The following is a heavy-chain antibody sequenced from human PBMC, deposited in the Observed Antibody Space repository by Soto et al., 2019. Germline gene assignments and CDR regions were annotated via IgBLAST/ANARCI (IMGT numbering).Heavy chain of an antibody. Sequence: PGGSLRLSCAASGFTFSNYAMHWVRQAPGKGLEWVALISYDGSDKDYADYVKGRFTISRDNSRNTLFLQMNSLRAEDTAVYYCARDYYKYYDSSGYYRSPAYWGQGTLVTVSS. CDR3: ARDYYKYYDSSGYYRSPAY. D-gene: IGHD3-22*01. V-gene: IGHV3-30-3*01. CDR2: ISYDGSDK. CDR1: GFTFSNYA. J-gene: IGHJ4*02.